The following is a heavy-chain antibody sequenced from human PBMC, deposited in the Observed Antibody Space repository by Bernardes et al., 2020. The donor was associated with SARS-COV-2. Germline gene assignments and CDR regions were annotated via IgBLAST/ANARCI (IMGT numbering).Heavy chain of an antibody. CDR2: ISSSISYI. J-gene: IGHJ6*02. CDR3: ARDRTWTSRGMDV. V-gene: IGHV3-21*01. Sequence: EGSLILSCAASGFTFSSYSMNCVRQAPGQGLEWVSSISSSISYIYYADSVKGRFTISRDNAKNSLYLQMNSLRAEDTAVYYCARDRTWTSRGMDVWGQGTTVTV. CDR1: GFTFSSYS. D-gene: IGHD5-12*01.